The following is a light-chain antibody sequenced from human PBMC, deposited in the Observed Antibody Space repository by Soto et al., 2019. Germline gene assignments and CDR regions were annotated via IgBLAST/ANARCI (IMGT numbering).Light chain of an antibody. CDR3: QKDNSALFT. CDR1: QDISNF. J-gene: IGKJ3*01. CDR2: GAS. Sequence: DIQMTQSPSSLSASVRDRVTITCRASQDISNFLVWIQQKPGKVPNLLIYGASTLQSGVPSRFSGSGSGTDFTLTISSLQPEDVATYFCQKDNSALFTFGSGTTVDIK. V-gene: IGKV1-27*01.